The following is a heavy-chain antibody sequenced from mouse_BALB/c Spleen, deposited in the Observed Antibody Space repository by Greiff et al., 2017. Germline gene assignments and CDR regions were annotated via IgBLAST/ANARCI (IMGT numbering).Heavy chain of an antibody. D-gene: IGHD1-1*01. Sequence: EVQLVESGGDLVKPGGSLKLSCAASGFTFSSYGMSWVRQTPDKRLEWVATISSGGSYTYYPDSVKGRFTISRDNAKNTLYLQMSSLKSEDTAMYYCARYYYGSSYQYLYYFDYWGQGTTLTVSS. J-gene: IGHJ2*01. CDR2: ISSGGSYT. CDR3: ARYYYGSSYQYLYYFDY. CDR1: GFTFSSYG. V-gene: IGHV5-6*01.